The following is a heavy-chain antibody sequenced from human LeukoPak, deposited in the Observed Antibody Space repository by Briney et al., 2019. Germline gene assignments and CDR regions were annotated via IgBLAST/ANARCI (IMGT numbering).Heavy chain of an antibody. Sequence: PGGSLRLSCAASGFTFSSYGMHWVRQTPGQGLVWVSRINSDGSTTNYADSVKGRFTVSRDNAQNTLYLQMSSLRAEDTAVYYCARAGNYYFEYWGQGALVTVSS. D-gene: IGHD3-10*01. CDR1: GFTFSSYG. J-gene: IGHJ4*02. CDR2: INSDGSTT. CDR3: ARAGNYYFEY. V-gene: IGHV3-74*01.